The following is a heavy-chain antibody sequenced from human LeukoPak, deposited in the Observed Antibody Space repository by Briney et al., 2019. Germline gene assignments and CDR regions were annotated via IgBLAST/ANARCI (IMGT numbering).Heavy chain of an antibody. Sequence: QPGGSLRLSCAASGFSFSNNWMHWVRQAPGKGLVWLSRINDDATTTTYADSVKGRFTISRDNAKNTLYLQMHSLRTEDTAVYYCAKTGSGSYYDYWGQGTLVTVSS. J-gene: IGHJ4*02. D-gene: IGHD1-26*01. CDR2: INDDATTT. V-gene: IGHV3-74*01. CDR1: GFSFSNNW. CDR3: AKTGSGSYYDY.